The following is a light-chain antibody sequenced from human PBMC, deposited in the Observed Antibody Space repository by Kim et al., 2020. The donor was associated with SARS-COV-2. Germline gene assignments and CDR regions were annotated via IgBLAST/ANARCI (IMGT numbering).Light chain of an antibody. J-gene: IGLJ1*01. CDR3: QAWDSSTNCV. CDR2: QDS. V-gene: IGLV3-1*01. Sequence: VSPGQTASITCSGDKLGDKYTCWYQQKPGQSPVLVIYQDSKRPSGIPERFSGSNSGNTATLTISGTQAMDEADYYCQAWDSSTNCVFGTGTKVTVL. CDR1: KLGDKY.